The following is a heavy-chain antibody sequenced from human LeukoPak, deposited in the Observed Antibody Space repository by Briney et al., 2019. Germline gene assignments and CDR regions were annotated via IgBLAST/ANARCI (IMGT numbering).Heavy chain of an antibody. J-gene: IGHJ3*02. D-gene: IGHD3-22*01. Sequence: SETLSLTCDVSGGSIDSTNWWNWVRQPPGKGLEWIGEIHHDGRINYNPSLKSRVTLSVDKSKNQFSLRLNSVTAADTAMYYCARSHYDSSGYYLGDAFDIWGQGTMVTVSS. CDR1: GGSIDSTNW. CDR3: ARSHYDSSGYYLGDAFDI. CDR2: IHHDGRI. V-gene: IGHV4/OR15-8*01.